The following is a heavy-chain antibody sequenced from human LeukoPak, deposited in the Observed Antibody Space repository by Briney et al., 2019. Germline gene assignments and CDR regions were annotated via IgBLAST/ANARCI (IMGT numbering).Heavy chain of an antibody. CDR2: IKQDGSEK. Sequence: GGSLRLSCAASGFTFSSYWMSWVRQAPGKGLEWVANIKQDGSEKYYVDSVKGRFTISRDNAKNPLYLQMNSLRAEDTAVYYCASDRSGGSCYECWFDPWGQGTLVTVSS. CDR3: ASDRSGGSCYECWFDP. J-gene: IGHJ5*02. V-gene: IGHV3-7*01. CDR1: GFTFSSYW. D-gene: IGHD2-15*01.